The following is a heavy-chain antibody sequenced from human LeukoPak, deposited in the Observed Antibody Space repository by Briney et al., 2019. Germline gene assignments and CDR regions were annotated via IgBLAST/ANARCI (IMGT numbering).Heavy chain of an antibody. V-gene: IGHV3-23*01. CDR1: GFTFSNYA. CDR2: ISGSGDST. CDR3: AKNRLVVVVAANDY. Sequence: GGSLRLSCAASGFTFSNYAMSWVRQAPGKGLEWVSAISGSGDSTYYADSVKGRFTISRDNSKNTLHLQMYSLRAEDTAVYYCAKNRLVVVVAANDYWGQGTLATVSS. D-gene: IGHD2-15*01. J-gene: IGHJ4*02.